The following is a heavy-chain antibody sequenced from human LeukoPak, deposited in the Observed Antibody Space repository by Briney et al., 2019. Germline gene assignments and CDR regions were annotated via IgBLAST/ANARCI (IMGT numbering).Heavy chain of an antibody. CDR3: AGGYLSIAVAGTIDY. J-gene: IGHJ4*02. D-gene: IGHD6-19*01. Sequence: PSETLSLICTVSGGSISRYYWSWIRQPPGKGLEWIVYIYYSGSTNYMPSLKSRVTISVDTSKDQFSLKLSSVTAADTAVYYCAGGYLSIAVAGTIDYWGEGTLVTVSS. CDR1: GGSISRYY. CDR2: IYYSGST. V-gene: IGHV4-59*01.